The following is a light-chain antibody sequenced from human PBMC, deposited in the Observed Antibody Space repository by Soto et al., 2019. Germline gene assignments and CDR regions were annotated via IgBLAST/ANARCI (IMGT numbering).Light chain of an antibody. J-gene: IGKJ4*01. V-gene: IGKV3-20*01. CDR3: QQYGSSPALT. CDR2: GAS. CDR1: QSVSSSY. Sequence: EIVLTQSPGTLSLSPGERATLSCRASQSVSSSYLAWYQQKPGQAPRLLIYGASSRATGIPDRFSGSASGTDVTLTISRLEPEDFAVYYGQQYGSSPALTFGGGTKVEIK.